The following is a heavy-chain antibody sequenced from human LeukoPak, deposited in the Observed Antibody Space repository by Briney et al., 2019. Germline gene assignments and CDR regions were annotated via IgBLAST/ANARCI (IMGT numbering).Heavy chain of an antibody. V-gene: IGHV3-23*01. CDR3: AKAGIGVVGYFDY. D-gene: IGHD6-19*01. J-gene: IGHJ4*02. CDR1: GFTFSSYA. CDR2: IRGSGGGT. Sequence: GGSLRLSCAASGFTFSSYAMSWVRQAPGKGLEWVSTIRGSGGGTYYADSVKGRFTISRDNSKNTLYLQMNSLRDEDTALYYCAKAGIGVVGYFDYWRQGTLVTVSS.